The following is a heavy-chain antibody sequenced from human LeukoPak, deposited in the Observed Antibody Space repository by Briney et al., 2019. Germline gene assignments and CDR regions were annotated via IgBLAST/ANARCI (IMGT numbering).Heavy chain of an antibody. V-gene: IGHV3-23*01. J-gene: IGHJ4*02. CDR2: ISGSGGST. Sequence: GGSLRLSCAASGFTFSDYYMSWVRQAPGKGLEWVSAISGSGGSTYYADSVKGRFTISRDNSKNTLYLQMNSLRAEDTAVYYCAKDGCSSTSCHFDYWGQGTLVTVSS. CDR1: GFTFSDYY. D-gene: IGHD2-2*01. CDR3: AKDGCSSTSCHFDY.